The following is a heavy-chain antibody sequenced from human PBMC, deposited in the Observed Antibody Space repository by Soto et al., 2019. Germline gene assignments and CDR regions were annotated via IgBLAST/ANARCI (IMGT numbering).Heavy chain of an antibody. D-gene: IGHD3-10*01. J-gene: IGHJ6*02. CDR1: GFTFSSYG. CDR2: IWYDGTIK. Sequence: QVQLVKSGGGVVQPGRSLRLSCAASGFTFSSYGMHWVRQAPGKGLEWVAIIWYDGTIKYYSDSVKGRFSISRDNSKNTLYLHMNSLRVEDTAVYYCARTPSGSDYDMDVWGQGTTVIVSS. CDR3: ARTPSGSDYDMDV. V-gene: IGHV3-33*01.